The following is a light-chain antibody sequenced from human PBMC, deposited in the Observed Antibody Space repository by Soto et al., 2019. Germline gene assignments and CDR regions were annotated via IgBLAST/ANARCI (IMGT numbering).Light chain of an antibody. CDR3: QQYYSFPLT. V-gene: IGKV1-33*01. J-gene: IGKJ4*01. CDR2: DAS. CDR1: QDISNY. Sequence: DVPMTQSPSSLSAFVGDRVTITCQASQDISNYLNWYQQKPGKAPKLLIYDASNLETGVPSRFSGSGSGTDFTLTISCLQSEDFATYYCQQYYSFPLTFGGGTKVDIK.